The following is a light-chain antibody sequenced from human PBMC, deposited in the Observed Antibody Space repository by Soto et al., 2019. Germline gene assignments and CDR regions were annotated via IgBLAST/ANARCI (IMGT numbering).Light chain of an antibody. V-gene: IGLV3-21*02. CDR2: DDN. Sequence: SYELTQPTSVSVAPGQTARITCGGNNIGSKGVHWYQQKPGQAPVLVVYDDNDRPSGIPERFSGSNSGNTATLTISRVEAGDEADYYCQVWDSSSNHVVFGGGTKVTVL. CDR1: NIGSKG. CDR3: QVWDSSSNHVV. J-gene: IGLJ2*01.